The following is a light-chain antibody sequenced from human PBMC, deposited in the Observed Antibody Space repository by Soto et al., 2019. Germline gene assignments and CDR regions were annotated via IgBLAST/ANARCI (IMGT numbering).Light chain of an antibody. CDR2: EVS. CDR3: SSYAGRNTLV. CDR1: SSDVGGYND. Sequence: QSALTQPPSASGSPGQSVTISCTGTSSDVGGYNDVSWYQQHPGKVPKLMIYEVSKRPSGVPDRFSGFKSGNTASLTVSGLQAEDEADYYCSSYAGRNTLVFGGGTKVTVL. V-gene: IGLV2-8*01. J-gene: IGLJ2*01.